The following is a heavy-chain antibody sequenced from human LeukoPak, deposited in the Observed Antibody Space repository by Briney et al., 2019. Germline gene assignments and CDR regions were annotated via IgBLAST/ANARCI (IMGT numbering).Heavy chain of an antibody. D-gene: IGHD3-10*01. V-gene: IGHV3-23*01. Sequence: PGGSLRLSCAASGFAFSSYGMTWVRQAPGKGLEWVPAISGSGGSTYYADSVKGRSTISRDNSKNTLYLLMNSLRADDTAVYYCAKFGLAGSGRYHDAFDMWGQGTMVTVSS. J-gene: IGHJ3*02. CDR1: GFAFSSYG. CDR2: ISGSGGST. CDR3: AKFGLAGSGRYHDAFDM.